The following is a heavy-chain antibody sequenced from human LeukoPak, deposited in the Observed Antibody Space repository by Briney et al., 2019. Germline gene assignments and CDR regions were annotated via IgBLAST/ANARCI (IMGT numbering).Heavy chain of an antibody. Sequence: SGTLSLTCGVSGSSISNTNWWTWVRQPPGKGLEWIGEVNLQGSTNYTPSLKSRVAISVDKSENHISLKLTSVTAADTVVYYCAREGGPYRPLDYSGQGTLVTVAS. CDR2: VNLQGST. V-gene: IGHV4-4*02. CDR3: AREGGPYRPLDY. J-gene: IGHJ4*02. CDR1: GSSISNTNW.